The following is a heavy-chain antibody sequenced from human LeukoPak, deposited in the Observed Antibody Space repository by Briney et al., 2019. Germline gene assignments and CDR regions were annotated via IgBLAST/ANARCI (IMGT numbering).Heavy chain of an antibody. CDR1: GYSITRYW. D-gene: IGHD6-19*01. Sequence: GESLKISGKGSGYSITRYWIWWGRQMPGKGLEWMGIIYPGDSDTRYSPSFQGQVTISADKSISTAYLQGSSLKASDTAMYYCARHRSSGIAVTLVYWGQGTLVTVSS. CDR2: IYPGDSDT. J-gene: IGHJ4*02. V-gene: IGHV5-51*01. CDR3: ARHRSSGIAVTLVY.